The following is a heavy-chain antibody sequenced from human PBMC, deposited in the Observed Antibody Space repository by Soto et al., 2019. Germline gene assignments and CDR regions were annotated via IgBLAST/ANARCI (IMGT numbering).Heavy chain of an antibody. D-gene: IGHD3-22*01. CDR1: GFTFTSSA. CDR2: IVVGSGNT. J-gene: IGHJ4*02. V-gene: IGHV1-58*01. Sequence: QMQLVQSGPEVKKPGTSVKVSCKASGFTFTSSAVQWVRQARGQRLEWIGWIVVGSGNTNYAQKFQERVTITRDMSTSTAYMELSSLRSEDTAVYYCAAATHRYYYDSSDYFDYWGQGTLVTVSS. CDR3: AAATHRYYYDSSDYFDY.